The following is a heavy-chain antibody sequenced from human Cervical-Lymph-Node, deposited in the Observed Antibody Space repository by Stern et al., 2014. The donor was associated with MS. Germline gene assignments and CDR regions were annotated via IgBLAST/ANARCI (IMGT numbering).Heavy chain of an antibody. CDR1: GYTFTSYG. CDR3: ARSPENDFWSGYSDY. D-gene: IGHD3-3*01. V-gene: IGHV1-18*04. CDR2: ISTYNGNT. Sequence: VQLVQSGAEVKKPGASVRVSCKASGYTFTSYGIRWVRQAPGQGLEWMGWISTYNGNTNYEKKIQGRVTMATDTSTSTAYMELRNLRSDDAAVYYCARSPENDFWSGYSDYWGQGTLVTVSS. J-gene: IGHJ4*02.